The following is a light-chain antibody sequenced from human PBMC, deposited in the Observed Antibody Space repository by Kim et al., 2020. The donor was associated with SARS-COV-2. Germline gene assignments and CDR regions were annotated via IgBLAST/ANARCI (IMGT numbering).Light chain of an antibody. CDR1: QSVSSF. CDR3: QQRSNWVS. CDR2: DAS. J-gene: IGKJ3*01. Sequence: SCSPGERAPPSCRASQSVSSFLAWYQPKPGQAPTLLIYDASNRATGIPARFSGSGSGTDFTLTISSLEPEDFAVYYCQQRSNWVSFGPGTKVDIK. V-gene: IGKV3-11*01.